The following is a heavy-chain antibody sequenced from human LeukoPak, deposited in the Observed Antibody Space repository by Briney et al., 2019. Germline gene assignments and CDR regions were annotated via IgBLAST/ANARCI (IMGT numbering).Heavy chain of an antibody. V-gene: IGHV4-59*01. CDR1: GDSISSYY. J-gene: IGHJ4*02. Sequence: SSETLSLTCTVSGDSISSYYWSWIRQPPGKGLEWIGYIYYSGSTNYNPSLKSRVTISVDTSKNQSSLKLSSVTAADTAVYYCARFYGSGTYEVLDYWGQGSLVTVSS. CDR3: ARFYGSGTYEVLDY. D-gene: IGHD3-10*01. CDR2: IYYSGST.